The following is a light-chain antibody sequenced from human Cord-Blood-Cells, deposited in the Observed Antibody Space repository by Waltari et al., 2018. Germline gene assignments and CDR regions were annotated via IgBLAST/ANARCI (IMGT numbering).Light chain of an antibody. Sequence: QSALTQPASVSGSPGQSITIPCTGTSSDAGGYNYVSWYQQPPGKAPKLMIYEVSNRPSGVSNRFSGSKSGNTASLTISGLQAEDEADYYCSSYTSSSTLPFGTGTKVTVL. CDR2: EVS. CDR1: SSDAGGYNY. V-gene: IGLV2-14*01. J-gene: IGLJ1*01. CDR3: SSYTSSSTLP.